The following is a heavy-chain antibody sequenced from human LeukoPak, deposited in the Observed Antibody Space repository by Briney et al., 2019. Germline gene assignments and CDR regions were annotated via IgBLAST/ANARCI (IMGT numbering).Heavy chain of an antibody. V-gene: IGHV3-23*01. CDR2: ISGSGGST. J-gene: IGHJ4*02. CDR3: AKADSGNYYNTIDY. D-gene: IGHD1-26*01. Sequence: PGGSLRLSCAASGFTFSSYAMSWVRQAPGKGLEWVSAISGSGGSTYYADSVKGRFTTSRDNSKNTLYLQMNSLRAEDTAVYYCAKADSGNYYNTIDYWGQGILVTVSS. CDR1: GFTFSSYA.